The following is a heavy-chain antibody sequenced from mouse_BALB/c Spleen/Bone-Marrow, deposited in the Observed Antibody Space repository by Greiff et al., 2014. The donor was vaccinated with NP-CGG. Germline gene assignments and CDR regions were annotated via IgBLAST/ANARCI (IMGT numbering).Heavy chain of an antibody. J-gene: IGHJ4*01. Sequence: EVHLVESGGGLVQPGGSLRLSCTTSGFTFTDSYMSWVRQPPGKALEWLGFIRNKAYDYTTEYSAPVKGRFTISRDSSQSILYLQMNALRPEDSATYYCARFPMDYWGQGTSVTVSS. CDR1: GFTFTDSY. CDR2: IRNKAYDYTT. CDR3: ARFPMDY. V-gene: IGHV7-3*02.